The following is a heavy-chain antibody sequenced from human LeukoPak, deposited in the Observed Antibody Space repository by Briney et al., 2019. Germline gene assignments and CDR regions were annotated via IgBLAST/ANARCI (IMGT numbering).Heavy chain of an antibody. CDR1: EFTFSSYE. V-gene: IGHV3-23*01. CDR3: ARDRFCSGGNCYSHFDY. D-gene: IGHD2-15*01. CDR2: MSSSGSST. J-gene: IGHJ4*02. Sequence: GGSLRLSCAASEFTFSSYEMNWVRQAPGKGLEWVSGMSSSGSSTYYADSVKGRFTISRDTSKNTVYLQMNSLRAEDTAVYYCARDRFCSGGNCYSHFDYWGQGTLVTVSS.